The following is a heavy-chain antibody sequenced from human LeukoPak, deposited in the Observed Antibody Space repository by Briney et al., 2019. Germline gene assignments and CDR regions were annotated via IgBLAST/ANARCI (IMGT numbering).Heavy chain of an antibody. CDR1: GFTVSTNS. Sequence: GGSLRLSCTVSGFTVSTNSMSWVRQAPGKGLEWVSSISSSSSYIYYADSVKGRFTISRDNAKNSLYLQMNSLRAEDTAVYYCARDSGGIPGYCSSTSCYFDYWGQGTLVTVSS. CDR3: ARDSGGIPGYCSSTSCYFDY. J-gene: IGHJ4*02. V-gene: IGHV3-21*01. CDR2: ISSSSSYI. D-gene: IGHD2-2*01.